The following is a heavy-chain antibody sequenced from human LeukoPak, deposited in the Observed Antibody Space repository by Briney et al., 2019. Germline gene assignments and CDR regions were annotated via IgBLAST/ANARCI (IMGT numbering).Heavy chain of an antibody. J-gene: IGHJ6*02. V-gene: IGHV3-74*01. CDR2: INTDGSST. D-gene: IGHD3-16*01. Sequence: GGSLRLSCAASGFTFSSYWMHWVRQAPGKGLVWVSRINTDGSSTSYADSVKGRFTISRDNAKNTLYLHMNSLRAEDTAVYYCAREFGSPSYGMDVWGQGTTVTVSS. CDR3: AREFGSPSYGMDV. CDR1: GFTFSSYW.